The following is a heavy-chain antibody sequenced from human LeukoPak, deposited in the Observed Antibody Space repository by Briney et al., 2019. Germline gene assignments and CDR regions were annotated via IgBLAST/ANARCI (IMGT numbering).Heavy chain of an antibody. CDR3: ARDGTMVRGVSNY. Sequence: SETLSLTCAVYGGSFSGYYLSWIRQPPGKGLEWIGEINHSGSTNYNPSLKSRVTISVDTSKNQFSLKLSSVTAADTAVYYCARDGTMVRGVSNYWGQGTLVTVSS. V-gene: IGHV4-34*01. CDR1: GGSFSGYY. D-gene: IGHD3-10*01. CDR2: INHSGST. J-gene: IGHJ4*02.